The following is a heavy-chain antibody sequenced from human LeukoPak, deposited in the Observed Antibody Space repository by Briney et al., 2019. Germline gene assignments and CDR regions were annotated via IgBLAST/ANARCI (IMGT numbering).Heavy chain of an antibody. CDR2: IRFDGSKK. Sequence: PGGSLRLSCAASGFTFSRYGMHWVRQAPGKGLEWVAFIRFDGSKKYYADSVKGRFTISRDNSKNTLYLQMNSLRAEDTAVYYCARERAERSVVRAEGAAEGGYYFDYWGQGTLVTVSS. CDR3: ARERAERSVVRAEGAAEGGYYFDY. J-gene: IGHJ4*02. D-gene: IGHD3-10*01. V-gene: IGHV3-30*02. CDR1: GFTFSRYG.